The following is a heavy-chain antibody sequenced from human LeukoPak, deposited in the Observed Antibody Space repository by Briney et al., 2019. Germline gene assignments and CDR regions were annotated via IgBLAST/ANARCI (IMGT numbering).Heavy chain of an antibody. V-gene: IGHV1-8*03. CDR2: MNPNSGRT. D-gene: IGHD4-23*01. CDR1: GYTFTSYA. CDR3: ARETPSRYFDY. Sequence: ASVKVSCKASGYTFTSYAMNWVRQAPGQGLEWMGWMNPNSGRTGYALKFQDRISITRNTSISTAYMELSSLESEDTAVYYCARETPSRYFDYWGQGTLVTVSS. J-gene: IGHJ4*02.